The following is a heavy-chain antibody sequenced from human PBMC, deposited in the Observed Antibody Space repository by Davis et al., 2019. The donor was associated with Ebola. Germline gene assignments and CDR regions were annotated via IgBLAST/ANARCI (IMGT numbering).Heavy chain of an antibody. D-gene: IGHD2-15*01. CDR3: ARDLLRYCSGGSCYYYGMDV. CDR2: IIPIFGTA. V-gene: IGHV1-69*13. CDR1: GYTFTSYG. J-gene: IGHJ6*02. Sequence: SVKVSCKASGYTFTSYGISWVRQAPGQGLEWMGGIIPIFGTANYAQKFQGRVTITADESTSTAYMELSSLRSEDTAVYYCARDLLRYCSGGSCYYYGMDVWGQGTTVTVSS.